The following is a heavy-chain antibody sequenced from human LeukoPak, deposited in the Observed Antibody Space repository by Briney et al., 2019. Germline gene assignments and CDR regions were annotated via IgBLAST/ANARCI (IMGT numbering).Heavy chain of an antibody. V-gene: IGHV6-1*01. J-gene: IGHJ6*03. CDR1: GDSVSSNSAA. CDR3: ARGVGSGWYRLYYYYYYYMGV. D-gene: IGHD6-19*01. Sequence: SQTLSLTCAISGDSVSSNSAAWNWIRQSPSRGLGWLGRTYYRSKWYNDYAVSVKSRITINPDTSKNQFSLQLNSVTPEDTAVYYCARGVGSGWYRLYYYYYYYMGVWGKGTTVTVSS. CDR2: TYYRSKWYN.